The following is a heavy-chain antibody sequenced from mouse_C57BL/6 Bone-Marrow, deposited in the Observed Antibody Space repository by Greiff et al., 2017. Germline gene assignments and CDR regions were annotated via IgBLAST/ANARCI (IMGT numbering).Heavy chain of an antibody. V-gene: IGHV1-9*01. D-gene: IGHD2-1*01. CDR1: GYTFTGYW. J-gene: IGHJ1*03. CDR2: ILPGSGST. Sequence: QVQLKQSGAELMKPGASVTLSCKATGYTFTGYWIEWVKQRPGHGLEWIGEILPGSGSTNYNEKFKGKAPFTADTSSNTAYMQHSSLTTEDSAIYYCASSLPCMFPYWYFDVWGTGTTVTVSS. CDR3: ASSLPCMFPYWYFDV.